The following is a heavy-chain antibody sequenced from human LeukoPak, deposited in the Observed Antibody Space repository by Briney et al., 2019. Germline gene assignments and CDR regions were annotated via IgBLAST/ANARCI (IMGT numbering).Heavy chain of an antibody. CDR1: GFTFSITY. Sequence: GSLRLSCTASGFTFSITYMAWVRQAPGKGLEWVSVIYSGGDAYYADSVKGRFTISRDNAKNSLYLQMNSLRAEDTAVYYCAELGITMIGGVWGKGTTVTISS. V-gene: IGHV3-66*01. D-gene: IGHD3-10*02. CDR2: IYSGGDA. J-gene: IGHJ6*04. CDR3: AELGITMIGGV.